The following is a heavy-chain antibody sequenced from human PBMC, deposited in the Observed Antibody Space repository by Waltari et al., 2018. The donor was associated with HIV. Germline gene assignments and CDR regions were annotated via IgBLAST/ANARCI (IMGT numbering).Heavy chain of an antibody. CDR1: GFTFSRYW. CDR2: IHSDGSST. J-gene: IGHJ3*02. V-gene: IGHV3-74*01. Sequence: VQLVESGGGLVQPGGSLRPSCAASGFTFSRYWLPWVRQAPGKGLVWVSRIHSDGSSTSYADSVKGRFTISRDNAKNTLYLQMNSLRAEDTAVYYCARGNGHAFDIWGQGTMVTVSS. D-gene: IGHD2-8*01. CDR3: ARGNGHAFDI.